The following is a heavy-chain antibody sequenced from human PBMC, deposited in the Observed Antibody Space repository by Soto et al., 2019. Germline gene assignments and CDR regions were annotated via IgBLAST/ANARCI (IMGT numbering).Heavy chain of an antibody. CDR3: ARGLSFRGDFDI. J-gene: IGHJ3*02. D-gene: IGHD2-21*01. CDR2: IYHAGSP. CDR1: GGSISSSSW. Sequence: KTSETLSLTCAVSGGSISSSSWWTWVRQSPGKGLEWIGEIYHAGSPNYNPSFQSRVTISADTSKNHFSLRLTSVTAADSATYYCARGLSFRGDFDIWGQGTTVTVSS. V-gene: IGHV4-4*02.